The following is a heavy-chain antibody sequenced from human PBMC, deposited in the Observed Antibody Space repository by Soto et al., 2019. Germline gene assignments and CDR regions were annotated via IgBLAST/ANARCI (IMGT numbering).Heavy chain of an antibody. D-gene: IGHD3-10*01. Sequence: SETLSLTCAVYGGSFSGYCWSWIRQPPGKGLEWIGEINHSGSTNYNPSLKSRVTISVDTSKNQFSLKLSSVTAADTAVYYCARGFIYYGSGSYYNKDYYYGMDVWGQGTTVTVSS. CDR1: GGSFSGYC. V-gene: IGHV4-34*01. CDR2: INHSGST. J-gene: IGHJ6*02. CDR3: ARGFIYYGSGSYYNKDYYYGMDV.